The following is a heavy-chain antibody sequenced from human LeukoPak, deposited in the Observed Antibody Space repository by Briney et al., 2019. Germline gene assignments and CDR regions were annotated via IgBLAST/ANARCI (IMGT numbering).Heavy chain of an antibody. J-gene: IGHJ4*02. Sequence: GGSLRLSCAASGFTFSSYAMSWFRQAPGKGLDGVSAISGSGVSTYYADSVKGRFTISRDNSKNTLDLQMNRLRAEDTAVYYCAKDLHMGYCSGGSCYGYYFDYWGQGTLVTVSS. V-gene: IGHV3-23*01. D-gene: IGHD2-15*01. CDR2: ISGSGVST. CDR1: GFTFSSYA. CDR3: AKDLHMGYCSGGSCYGYYFDY.